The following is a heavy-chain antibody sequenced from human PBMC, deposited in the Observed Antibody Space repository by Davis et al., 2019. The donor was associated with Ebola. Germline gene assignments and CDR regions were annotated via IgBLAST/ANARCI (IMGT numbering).Heavy chain of an antibody. CDR1: GGSFSGYY. D-gene: IGHD6-6*01. CDR3: ARGSSSSSGYYYYGMDV. CDR2: IYYSGST. Sequence: MPSETLSLTCAVYGGSFSGYYWSWIRQPPGKGLEWIGYIYYSGSTYYNPSLKSRVTISVDTSKNQFSLKLSSVTAADTAVYYCARGSSSSSGYYYYGMDVWGQGTTVTVSS. V-gene: IGHV4-34*01. J-gene: IGHJ6*02.